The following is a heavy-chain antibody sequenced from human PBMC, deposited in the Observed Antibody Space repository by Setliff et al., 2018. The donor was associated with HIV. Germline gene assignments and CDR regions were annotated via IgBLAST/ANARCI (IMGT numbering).Heavy chain of an antibody. CDR1: GYTLSELS. D-gene: IGHD2-8*01. J-gene: IGHJ3*02. V-gene: IGHV1-69*16. Sequence: GASVKVSCKVSGYTLSELSMHWVRQAPGEGLEWMGGIVPFLGITKYAQKLQGRLTLTTDESTSTAYMELSSLRSEDTAIYYCARDKGYYEAFHIWGQGTMVTVSS. CDR2: IVPFLGIT. CDR3: ARDKGYYEAFHI.